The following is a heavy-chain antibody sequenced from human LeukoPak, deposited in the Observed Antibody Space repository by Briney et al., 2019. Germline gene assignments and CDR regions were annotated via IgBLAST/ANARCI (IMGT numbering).Heavy chain of an antibody. CDR2: IYYSGST. J-gene: IGHJ2*01. Sequence: SETLSLTCTVSGGSFSSGNYYWGWIRQPPGKGLEWIGSIYYSGSTYYNPSLKSRVTISVDTSKNQFSLKLSSVTAADTAVYYCARHVTVVVVAAGHWYFDLWGRGTLVTVSS. D-gene: IGHD2-15*01. V-gene: IGHV4-39*01. CDR1: GGSFSSGNYY. CDR3: ARHVTVVVVAAGHWYFDL.